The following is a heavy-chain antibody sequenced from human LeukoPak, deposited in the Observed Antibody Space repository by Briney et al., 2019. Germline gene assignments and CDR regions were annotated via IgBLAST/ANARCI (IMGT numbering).Heavy chain of an antibody. D-gene: IGHD6-25*01. CDR2: IYYSGST. V-gene: IGHV4-39*07. CDR1: GGSISSSSYY. Sequence: SETLSLTCTVSGGSISSSSYYWGWIRQPPGKGLEWIGSIYYSGSTYYNPSLKSRVTISVDTSKNQFSLKLSSVTAADTAVYYCARAGIAAAYNWFDPWGQGTLVTVSS. J-gene: IGHJ5*02. CDR3: ARAGIAAAYNWFDP.